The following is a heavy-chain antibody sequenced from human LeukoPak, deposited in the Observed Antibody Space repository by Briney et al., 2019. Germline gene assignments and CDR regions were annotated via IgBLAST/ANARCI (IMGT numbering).Heavy chain of an antibody. CDR2: ISYDGSNK. Sequence: PGRSLRLSCAASGFTFSSYAMHWVRQAPGKGLEGVAVISYDGSNKYYADSVKGRFTISRDNSKNTLYLQMNSLRAEDTAVYYCARGDIVVVVAATLEPWGQGTLVTVSS. CDR3: ARGDIVVVVAATLEP. V-gene: IGHV3-30*04. J-gene: IGHJ5*02. D-gene: IGHD2-15*01. CDR1: GFTFSSYA.